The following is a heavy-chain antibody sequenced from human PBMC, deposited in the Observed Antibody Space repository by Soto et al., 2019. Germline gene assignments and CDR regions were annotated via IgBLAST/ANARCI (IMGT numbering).Heavy chain of an antibody. CDR3: ARHRYSYGYFDY. V-gene: IGHV4-30-2*03. CDR2: IYHSGST. J-gene: IGHJ4*02. CDR1: GGSISSGGYS. Sequence: TSETLSLTCAVSGGSISSGGYSWSWIRQPPGKGLEWIGYIYHSGSTYYNPSLKSRVTISVDTSKNQFSLKLSSVTAADTAVYYCARHRYSYGYFDYWGQGTLVTVSS. D-gene: IGHD5-18*01.